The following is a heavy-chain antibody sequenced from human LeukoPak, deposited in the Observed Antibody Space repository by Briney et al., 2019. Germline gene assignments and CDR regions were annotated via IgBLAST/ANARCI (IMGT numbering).Heavy chain of an antibody. D-gene: IGHD4-17*01. CDR3: ANSPSATVTTLFNY. V-gene: IGHV3-23*01. Sequence: PGGSLRLSCAASGFTFSSYAMSWVRQAPGKGLEWVSAISGSGGSTYYADSVKGRFTISRDNSKNTLYLQMNSLRAEDTAVYYCANSPSATVTTLFNYWGQGTLVTVFS. J-gene: IGHJ4*02. CDR1: GFTFSSYA. CDR2: ISGSGGST.